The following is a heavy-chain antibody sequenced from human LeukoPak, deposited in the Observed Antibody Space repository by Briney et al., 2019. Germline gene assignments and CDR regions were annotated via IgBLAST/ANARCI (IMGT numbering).Heavy chain of an antibody. CDR3: AKDRLSDYGAPTDAFDI. D-gene: IGHD4-17*01. Sequence: GGSLRLXCAASGFTFSSYAMSWVRQAPGKGLEWVSAISGSGGGTYYADSVKGRFTISRDNSKNTLWLQMNSLRAEDTAVYYCAKDRLSDYGAPTDAFDIWGQGTMVTVSS. J-gene: IGHJ3*02. CDR1: GFTFSSYA. V-gene: IGHV3-23*01. CDR2: ISGSGGGT.